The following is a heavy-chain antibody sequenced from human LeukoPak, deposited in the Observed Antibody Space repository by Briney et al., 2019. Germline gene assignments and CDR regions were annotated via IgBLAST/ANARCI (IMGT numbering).Heavy chain of an antibody. Sequence: GGSLRLSCAASGFTFSSYAMSWVRQAPGKGLEWVSAISGSGGSTYYADSVKGRFTISRDNFKNTLYLQMNSLRAEDTAVYYCAKVGYYYGSGSYVGYWGQGTLVTVSS. CDR1: GFTFSSYA. D-gene: IGHD3-10*01. J-gene: IGHJ4*02. V-gene: IGHV3-23*01. CDR2: ISGSGGST. CDR3: AKVGYYYGSGSYVGY.